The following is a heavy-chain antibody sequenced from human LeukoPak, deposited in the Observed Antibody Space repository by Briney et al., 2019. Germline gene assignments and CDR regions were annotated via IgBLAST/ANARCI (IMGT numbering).Heavy chain of an antibody. D-gene: IGHD3-9*01. J-gene: IGHJ4*02. Sequence: PSETLSLTCTVSGGSISNYYWSWIRQPPGKGLEWMGSIYYSGSTFYRPSLKSRITISLDTSKNQFSLKLSSVTAADTAVYYCVRDGGNFDVDYWGQGALVTVSS. CDR1: GGSISNYY. V-gene: IGHV4-59*12. CDR3: VRDGGNFDVDY. CDR2: IYYSGST.